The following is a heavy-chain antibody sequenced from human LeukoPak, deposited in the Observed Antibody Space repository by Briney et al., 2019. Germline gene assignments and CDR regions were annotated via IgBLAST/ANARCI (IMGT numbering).Heavy chain of an antibody. Sequence: GGSLRLSCAASGFTFSSYRMSWVRQAPGKGLEWVANIKQDGSEKYYVDSVKGRFTISRDNAKNSLYLQMNSLRAEDTAVYYCARDSRYCSSTSCYENFDYWGQGTLVTVSS. CDR3: ARDSRYCSSTSCYENFDY. CDR2: IKQDGSEK. V-gene: IGHV3-7*01. D-gene: IGHD2-2*01. J-gene: IGHJ4*02. CDR1: GFTFSSYR.